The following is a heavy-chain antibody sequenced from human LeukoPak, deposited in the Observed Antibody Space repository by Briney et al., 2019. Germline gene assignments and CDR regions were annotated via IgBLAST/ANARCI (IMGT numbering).Heavy chain of an antibody. CDR2: IIPILGTA. Sequence: SVKVSCKASGGTFSSYAISWVRQAPGQGLEWMGGIIPILGTANYAQKFQGRVTITADESTSTAYMELSSLRSEDTAVYYCARDWSQIRYGYEDLDYWGQGTLVTVSS. CDR1: GGTFSSYA. CDR3: ARDWSQIRYGYEDLDY. D-gene: IGHD5-18*01. V-gene: IGHV1-69*13. J-gene: IGHJ4*02.